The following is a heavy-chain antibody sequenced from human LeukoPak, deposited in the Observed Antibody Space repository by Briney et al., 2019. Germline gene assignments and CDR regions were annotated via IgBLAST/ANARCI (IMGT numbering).Heavy chain of an antibody. CDR2: IYYSGST. CDR3: ATLSGERYYHYYYMDV. CDR1: GGSISSYY. Sequence: PSETPSLTCTVSGGSISSYYWSWIRQPPGKGLEWIGYIYYSGSTNYNPSLKSRVTISVDTSKNQFSLKLSSVTAADTAVYYCATLSGERYYHYYYMDVWGKGTTVTISS. J-gene: IGHJ6*03. V-gene: IGHV4-59*01. D-gene: IGHD1-26*01.